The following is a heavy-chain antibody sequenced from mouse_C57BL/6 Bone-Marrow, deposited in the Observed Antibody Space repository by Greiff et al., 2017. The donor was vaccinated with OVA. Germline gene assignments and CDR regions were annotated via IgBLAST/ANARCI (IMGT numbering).Heavy chain of an antibody. CDR2: ISYDGST. D-gene: IGHD2-4*01. CDR3: AREDYDAWFAY. Sequence: EVQLQESGPGLVKPSQSLSLTCSVTGYSITSGYYWNWIRQFPGNKLEWMGYISYDGSTNYNPSLKNRIFITRDTSKNQFFLKLNSVTTEDTATYYCAREDYDAWFAYWGQGTLVTVSA. J-gene: IGHJ3*01. CDR1: GYSITSGYY. V-gene: IGHV3-6*01.